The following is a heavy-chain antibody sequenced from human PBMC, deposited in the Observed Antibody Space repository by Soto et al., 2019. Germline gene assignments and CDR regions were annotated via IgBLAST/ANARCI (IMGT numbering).Heavy chain of an antibody. CDR1: GYTFTSYY. J-gene: IGHJ6*02. V-gene: IGHV1-46*01. CDR3: ARDRIMATTYGFRPNDGLDV. CDR2: INPSGGST. D-gene: IGHD5-12*01. Sequence: ASVKVSCKASGYTFTSYYMHWVRQARGQGLEWMGIINPSGGSTSYAQKFQGRVTMTRDTSTSTVYMELSSLRSEDTAVYYCARDRIMATTYGFRPNDGLDVWGQGTTVTVSS.